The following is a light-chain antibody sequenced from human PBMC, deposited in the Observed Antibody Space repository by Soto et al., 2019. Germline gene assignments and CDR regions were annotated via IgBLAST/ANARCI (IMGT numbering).Light chain of an antibody. J-gene: IGKJ4*02. CDR1: QGISSA. CDR2: DAS. CDR3: QQFQSYALT. Sequence: AIQLTQPPSSLSASVGDRVTITCRASQGISSALAWYQHKPGRAPRLLIYDASSLQSGVSSRFSGSGSGTDFTLTISSLQPEDFATYYCQQFQSYALTFGGGTKLEIK. V-gene: IGKV1-13*02.